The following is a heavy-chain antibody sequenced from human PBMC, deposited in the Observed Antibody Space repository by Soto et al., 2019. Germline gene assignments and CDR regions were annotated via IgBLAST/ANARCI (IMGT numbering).Heavy chain of an antibody. Sequence: QVQLVESGGGVVQPGRSLRLSCAASGFTFSSYGMHWVRQAPGKGLEWVAVISYDGSNKYYADSVKGRFTISRDNSKNTLNLQMNSLRAEDTAVYYCAKAKTGTDYYYGMDVWGQGTTVTVSS. CDR1: GFTFSSYG. CDR2: ISYDGSNK. D-gene: IGHD1-1*01. V-gene: IGHV3-30*18. CDR3: AKAKTGTDYYYGMDV. J-gene: IGHJ6*02.